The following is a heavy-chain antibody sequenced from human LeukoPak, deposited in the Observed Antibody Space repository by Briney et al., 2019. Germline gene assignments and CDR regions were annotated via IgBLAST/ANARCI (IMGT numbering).Heavy chain of an antibody. V-gene: IGHV4-34*01. CDR1: GGSFSGYY. Sequence: PSETLSLTCAVYGGSFSGYYWSWIRQPPGKGLEWIGEINHSGSTNYNPSLKSRVTISVDTSKNQFSLKLSSVAAADTAVYYCARGGIAARPGPRYNWFDPWGQGTLVTVSS. J-gene: IGHJ5*02. D-gene: IGHD6-6*01. CDR3: ARGGIAARPGPRYNWFDP. CDR2: INHSGST.